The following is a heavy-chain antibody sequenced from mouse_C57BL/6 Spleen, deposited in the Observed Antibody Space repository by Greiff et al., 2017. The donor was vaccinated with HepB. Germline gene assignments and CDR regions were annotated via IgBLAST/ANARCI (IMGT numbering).Heavy chain of an antibody. CDR1: GYTFTSYW. D-gene: IGHD1-1*01. CDR3: ARNRATVVATDFDD. J-gene: IGHJ2*01. CDR2: IYPGSGST. V-gene: IGHV1-55*01. Sequence: QVQLQQPGAELVKPGASVKMSCKASGYTFTSYWITWVKQRPGQGLEWIGDIYPGSGSTNYNEKFKSKATLTVDTSSSTAYMQLSSLTSEDSAVYYCARNRATVVATDFDDWGQGTTLTVSS.